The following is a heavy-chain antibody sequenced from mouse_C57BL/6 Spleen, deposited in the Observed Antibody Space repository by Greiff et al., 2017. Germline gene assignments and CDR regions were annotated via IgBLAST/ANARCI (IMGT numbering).Heavy chain of an antibody. D-gene: IGHD2-12*01. J-gene: IGHJ4*01. CDR1: GYTFTSYW. CDR2: IDPSDSYT. V-gene: IGHV1-69*01. Sequence: QVQLQQPEAELVMPGASVKLSCKASGYTFTSYWMHWVKQRPGQGLEWIGEIDPSDSYTNYNQKFKGKSTLTVDKSSSTAYMQLSSLTSEDSAVYYCARLRRDAAMDYWGQGTSVTVSS. CDR3: ARLRRDAAMDY.